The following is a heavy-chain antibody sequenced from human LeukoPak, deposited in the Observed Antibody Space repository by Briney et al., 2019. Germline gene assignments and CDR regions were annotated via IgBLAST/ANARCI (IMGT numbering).Heavy chain of an antibody. CDR2: IKSDGKT. D-gene: IGHD3-22*01. CDR1: GFTFSRYW. J-gene: IGHJ1*01. CDR3: ARAPSEVGGYYPEYFRH. Sequence: GGSLRLSCEASGFTFSRYWMHWVRQAPGKGLVWVSRIKSDGKTNYADSVKGRFTISRDNAKNTVSLQTDSLRAEDTGVYYCARAPSEVGGYYPEYFRHWGQGTLVTVSS. V-gene: IGHV3-74*01.